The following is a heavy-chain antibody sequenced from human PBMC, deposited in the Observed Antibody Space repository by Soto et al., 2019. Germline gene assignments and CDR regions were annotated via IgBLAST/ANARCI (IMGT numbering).Heavy chain of an antibody. V-gene: IGHV3-23*01. CDR3: AKQNGYGGNSELEY. J-gene: IGHJ4*02. Sequence: EVQLLESGGGLGQPGGSLRLSCAASGFTFSSYAMSWVRQAPGKGLEWVSAISGSGGSTYYADSVKGRFTISRDNSKNTLYLQMHSLRAEDTAVYYCAKQNGYGGNSELEYWGQGTLVTVSS. CDR1: GFTFSSYA. CDR2: ISGSGGST. D-gene: IGHD2-21*02.